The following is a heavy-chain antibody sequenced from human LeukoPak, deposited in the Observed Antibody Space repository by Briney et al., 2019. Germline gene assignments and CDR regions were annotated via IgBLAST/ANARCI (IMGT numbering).Heavy chain of an antibody. CDR3: ARDRGFCSGGSCYSLFDY. Sequence: GGSLRLSCAASGFTFSNAWMNWVRQAPGKGLEWVSYISSSGDTIYYADSVKGRFTISRDNAKNSLYLQMNSLRAEDTAVYYCARDRGFCSGGSCYSLFDYWGQGTLVTVSS. CDR2: ISSSGDTI. CDR1: GFTFSNAW. D-gene: IGHD2-15*01. J-gene: IGHJ4*02. V-gene: IGHV3-48*04.